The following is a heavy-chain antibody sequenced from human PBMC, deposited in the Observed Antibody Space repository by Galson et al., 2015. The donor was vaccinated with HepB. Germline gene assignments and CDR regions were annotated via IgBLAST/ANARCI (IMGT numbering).Heavy chain of an antibody. D-gene: IGHD2-2*01. Sequence: QSGAEVKKPGESLRISCKGPGYSFTSYWISWVRQMPGKGLEWMGRIDPSDSYTNYSPSFQGHVTISADKSISTAYLQWSSLKASDTAMYYCARHDFLDCSSTSCYGWYSSWFDPWGQGTLVTVSS. CDR2: IDPSDSYT. V-gene: IGHV5-10-1*01. CDR3: ARHDFLDCSSTSCYGWYSSWFDP. CDR1: GYSFTSYW. J-gene: IGHJ5*02.